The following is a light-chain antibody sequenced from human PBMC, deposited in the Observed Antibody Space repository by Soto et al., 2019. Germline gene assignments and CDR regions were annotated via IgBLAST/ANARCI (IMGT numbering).Light chain of an antibody. V-gene: IGKV3-11*01. Sequence: EIMMTHSPFALSLCPGGRSTLSFRASQFVSSNLAWYQQKPGQAPRLLIYGASSRATGIPARFSGSGSGTDFTLTISSLEPEDFAVYYCQQRSNWPPSITFGQGTRLEIK. J-gene: IGKJ5*01. CDR3: QQRSNWPPSIT. CDR1: QFVSSN. CDR2: GAS.